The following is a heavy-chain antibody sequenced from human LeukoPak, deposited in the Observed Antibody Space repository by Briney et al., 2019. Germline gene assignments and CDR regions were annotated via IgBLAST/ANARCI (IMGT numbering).Heavy chain of an antibody. D-gene: IGHD5-18*01. CDR3: ARDTDTAMVQYYYYYMDV. CDR2: ITSSSSYT. V-gene: IGHV3-21*01. Sequence: GGSLRLSCAAPGITFSNYNMNWVRQAPGKGLEWISAITSSSSYTFYADSVKGRFTISRDNAQNSLYLQMNSLRVEDTAIYYCARDTDTAMVQYYYYYMDVWGKGTTVTVSS. CDR1: GITFSNYN. J-gene: IGHJ6*03.